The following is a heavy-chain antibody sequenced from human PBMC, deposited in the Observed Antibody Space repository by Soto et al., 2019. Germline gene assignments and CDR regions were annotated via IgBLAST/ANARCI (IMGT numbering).Heavy chain of an antibody. CDR2: IIPIFGTA. Sequence: QVQLVQSGAEVKKPGSSVKVSCKASGGTFSSYAISWVRQAPGQGLEWMGGIIPIFGTANYAQKFQGRVTITADKSPSTAYMELSSLRSEDTAVYYCASPDESGSYQWNSFDIWGQGTMVTVSS. CDR1: GGTFSSYA. V-gene: IGHV1-69*06. CDR3: ASPDESGSYQWNSFDI. D-gene: IGHD1-26*01. J-gene: IGHJ3*02.